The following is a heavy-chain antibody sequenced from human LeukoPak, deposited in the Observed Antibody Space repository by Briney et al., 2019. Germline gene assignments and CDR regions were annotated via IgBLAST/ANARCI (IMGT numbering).Heavy chain of an antibody. D-gene: IGHD3-22*01. CDR2: MYSGGAT. CDR1: GFSVSSNY. J-gene: IGHJ4*02. Sequence: GGSLRLSYAASGFSVSSNYMSWVRQAPGKGLEWVSVMYSGGATHYGNSVQGRFTISRDNSKNTLYLQMNSLRAEDTAIYYCARGVSSGSNVDPFDSWGQGTPVIVSS. CDR3: ARGVSSGSNVDPFDS. V-gene: IGHV3-53*01.